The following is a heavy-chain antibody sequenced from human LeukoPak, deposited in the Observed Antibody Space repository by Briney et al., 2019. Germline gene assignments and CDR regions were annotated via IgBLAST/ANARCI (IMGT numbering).Heavy chain of an antibody. CDR1: GGSFSGYY. CDR3: ARGVREYDILTGYYSDWFDP. D-gene: IGHD3-9*01. V-gene: IGHV4-34*01. CDR2: INHSGST. J-gene: IGHJ5*02. Sequence: PSETLPLTCAVYGGSFSGYYWSWIRQPPGKGLEWIGEINHSGSTNYNPSLKSRVTISVDTSKNQFSLKLSSVTAADTAVYYCARGVREYDILTGYYSDWFDPWGQGTLVTVSS.